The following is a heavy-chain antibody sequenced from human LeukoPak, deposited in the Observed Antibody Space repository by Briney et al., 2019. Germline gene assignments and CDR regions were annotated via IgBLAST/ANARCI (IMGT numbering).Heavy chain of an antibody. CDR1: GFTFSSYW. Sequence: GGSLRLSCAASGFTFSSYWMHWVRQAPGKGLVWVSRINSDGSSTSYADSVKGRFTISRDNAKNTLYLQMNSLRAEDTAVYNCARVIAYYDNWFDPWGQGTLVTVSS. D-gene: IGHD3-22*01. CDR2: INSDGSST. V-gene: IGHV3-74*01. CDR3: ARVIAYYDNWFDP. J-gene: IGHJ5*02.